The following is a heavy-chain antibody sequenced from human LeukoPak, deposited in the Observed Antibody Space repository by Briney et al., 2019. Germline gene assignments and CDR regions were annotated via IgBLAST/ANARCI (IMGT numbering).Heavy chain of an antibody. V-gene: IGHV4-39*01. CDR2: IQYSGST. Sequence: SETLSLTCTVSGGSISTSSYYWGWIRQPPGKGLEWIGSIQYSGSTYYNPSLKSRLTISVDTAKNHFSLKLSSVTAADTAVYFCARHPLYVSRAYYAYYFDYWGQGTLVTVSS. D-gene: IGHD3-22*01. CDR1: GGSISTSSYY. J-gene: IGHJ4*02. CDR3: ARHPLYVSRAYYAYYFDY.